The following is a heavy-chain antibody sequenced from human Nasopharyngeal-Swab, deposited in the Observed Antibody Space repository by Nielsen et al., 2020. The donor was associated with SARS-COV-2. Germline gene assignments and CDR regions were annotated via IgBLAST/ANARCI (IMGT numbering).Heavy chain of an antibody. J-gene: IGHJ6*02. CDR3: TTDLAYCGGDCYSPYYYGRDV. Sequence: WIRQPPGPGLAWVGRLKSKTDGGTTDYAAPVKGRFTISRDDSKNTLYLQMNSLKTEDTAVYYCTTDLAYCGGDCYSPYYYGRDVGGQGTTVTVSS. D-gene: IGHD2-21*02. V-gene: IGHV3-15*01. CDR2: LKSKTDGGTT.